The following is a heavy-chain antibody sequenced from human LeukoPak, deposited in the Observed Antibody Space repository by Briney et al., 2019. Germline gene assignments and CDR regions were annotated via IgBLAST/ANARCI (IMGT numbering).Heavy chain of an antibody. V-gene: IGHV3-66*01. CDR1: AFTASSNY. CDR2: TFSGGST. CDR3: ARGLPGYNSVDY. D-gene: IGHD5-24*01. Sequence: GGSLRLSCAAAAFTASSNYMRCVRQAAGGGLEWVSTTFSGGSTYYTYSVKGRFTISRANSNNTLYLQMNSLRVEDTAVYYCARGLPGYNSVDYWGQGTLVTVSS. J-gene: IGHJ4*02.